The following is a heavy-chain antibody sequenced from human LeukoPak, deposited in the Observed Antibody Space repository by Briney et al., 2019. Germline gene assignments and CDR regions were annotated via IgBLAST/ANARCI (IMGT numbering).Heavy chain of an antibody. V-gene: IGHV4-34*01. D-gene: IGHD4-17*01. CDR3: ARLRCRRTRVIRVRPSGSFDP. J-gene: IGHJ5*02. Sequence: SETLSLTCAVYGGSFSGYYWSWIRQPPGKGLEWIGEINHSGSTNYNPSLKSRVTISVDTSKNQFSLKLSSVTAADTAVYHCARLRCRRTRVIRVRPSGSFDPWGQGTLVTVSS. CDR1: GGSFSGYY. CDR2: INHSGST.